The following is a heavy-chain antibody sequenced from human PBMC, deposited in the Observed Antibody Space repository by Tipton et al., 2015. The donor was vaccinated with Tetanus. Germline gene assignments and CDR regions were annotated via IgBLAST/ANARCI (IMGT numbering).Heavy chain of an antibody. CDR3: ARGVDRTKNGIE. V-gene: IGHV4-31*03. J-gene: IGHJ4*02. CDR2: IFYSGSS. Sequence: TLSLTCTVSGGSINNGGYYWSWIRQHPGKGLEWIGYIFYSGSSHYNPSLKSRLSLSVDTSKNQFSLKVNSVTAADTAVYYCARGVDRTKNGIEWGQGTLVTVSS. CDR1: GGSINNGGYY. D-gene: IGHD5-12*01.